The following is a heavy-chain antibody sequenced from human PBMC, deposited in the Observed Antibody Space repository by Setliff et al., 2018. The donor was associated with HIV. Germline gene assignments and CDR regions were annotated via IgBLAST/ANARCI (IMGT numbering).Heavy chain of an antibody. V-gene: IGHV1-18*01. D-gene: IGHD6-19*01. CDR2: ISPYNGNR. J-gene: IGHJ4*01. CDR1: GYTFSRYG. CDR3: ARNQGDSSGWYAGDY. Sequence: ASVKVSCKASGYTFSRYGISWVRQAPGQGLEWMGWISPYNGNRNYAQKLQGRVTMTADTSTSTVYMDLRNLRSEDTAVYYCARNQGDSSGWYAGDYWGHGTLVTVSS.